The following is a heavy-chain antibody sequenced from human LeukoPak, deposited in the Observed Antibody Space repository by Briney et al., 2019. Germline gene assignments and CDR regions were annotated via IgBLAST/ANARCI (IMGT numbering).Heavy chain of an antibody. CDR1: GFTVSSNY. CDR3: ARSLQLANNYYYYYYMDV. V-gene: IGHV3-53*01. D-gene: IGHD6-13*01. J-gene: IGHJ6*03. CDR2: IYSGGST. Sequence: QPGGSLRLSCAASGFTVSSNYMSWVRQAPGKGLEWVSVIYSGGSTYYADSVKGRFTISRDNSKNTLYLQMNSLRAEDTAVYYCARSLQLANNYYYYYYMDVWGKGTTVTVSS.